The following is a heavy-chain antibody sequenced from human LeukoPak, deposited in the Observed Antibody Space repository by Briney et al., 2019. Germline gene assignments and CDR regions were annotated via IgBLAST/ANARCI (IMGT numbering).Heavy chain of an antibody. CDR2: INTNTGNP. V-gene: IGHV7-4-1*02. CDR1: GYTFTSYA. D-gene: IGHD4-11*01. J-gene: IGHJ5*02. CDR3: ARDLGTSYSNYVLYWFDP. Sequence: ASVKVSCKASGYTFTSYAMDWVRQAPGQGLEWMGWINTNTGNPTYAQGFTGRFVFSLDTSVSTAYLQISSLKAEDTAVYYCARDLGTSYSNYVLYWFDPWGQGTLVTVSS.